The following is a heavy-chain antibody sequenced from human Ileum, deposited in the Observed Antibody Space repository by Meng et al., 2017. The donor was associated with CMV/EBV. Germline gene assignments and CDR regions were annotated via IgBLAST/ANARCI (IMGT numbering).Heavy chain of an antibody. CDR3: AREGTGNFDY. V-gene: IGHV3-66*01. CDR2: IYSDGNT. Sequence: VQVVESGGGLVRPGGSLRLSCVVSGFTFSSYWMHWVRQAPGKGLEWVSVIYSDGNTYYADSVKGRFTISRDNSKNTLYLQMNSLRAEDTAVYYCAREGTGNFDYWGQGTLVTVSS. J-gene: IGHJ4*02. CDR1: GFTFSSYW. D-gene: IGHD3-10*01.